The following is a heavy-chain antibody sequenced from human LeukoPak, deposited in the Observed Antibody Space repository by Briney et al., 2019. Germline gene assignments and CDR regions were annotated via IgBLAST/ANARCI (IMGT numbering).Heavy chain of an antibody. V-gene: IGHV4-59*08. D-gene: IGHD6-13*01. CDR2: ISYSGST. J-gene: IGHJ4*02. Sequence: PSETLSLTCTVSGGSISSYYWSWIRQPLGKGLEWIGYISYSGSTNYNPSLKSRVTISVDTSKNLFSLKLSSVTAADTAVYYCARHSGQQLIYLDYWGQGTLVTVSS. CDR1: GGSISSYY. CDR3: ARHSGQQLIYLDY.